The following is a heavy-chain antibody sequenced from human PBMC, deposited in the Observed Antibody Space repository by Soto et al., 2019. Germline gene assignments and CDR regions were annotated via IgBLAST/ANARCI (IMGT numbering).Heavy chain of an antibody. CDR3: ARGYYYDRSGSSGIDY. J-gene: IGHJ4*01. D-gene: IGHD3-22*01. Sequence: SETLSLTCTVSGGSISGFYWSWIRQSPEKGLEWVSYIHHTGTTIYNPSLKSRVIISLDTSKSQFSLRLNSVTAADTAIYYCARGYYYDRSGSSGIDYWGQGTLVTVSS. CDR1: GGSISGFY. V-gene: IGHV4-59*01. CDR2: IHHTGTT.